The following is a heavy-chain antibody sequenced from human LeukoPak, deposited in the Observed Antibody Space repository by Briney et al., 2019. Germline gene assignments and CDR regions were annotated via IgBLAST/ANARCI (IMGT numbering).Heavy chain of an antibody. CDR3: ARANVEMATITAFDI. CDR1: GGSISSSSYY. CDR2: IYFSGST. Sequence: SETLSLTCTVSGGSISSSSYYWGWIRQPPGKGLEWIGSIYFSGSTYYSPSLRSRVTISIDTSKNQFSLKLSSVTAADTAVYYCARANVEMATITAFDIWGQGTMVNVSS. D-gene: IGHD5-24*01. V-gene: IGHV4-39*07. J-gene: IGHJ3*02.